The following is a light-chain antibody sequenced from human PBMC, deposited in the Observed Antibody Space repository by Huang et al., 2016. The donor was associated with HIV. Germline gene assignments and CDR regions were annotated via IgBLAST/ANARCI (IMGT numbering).Light chain of an antibody. CDR3: QQYYSTPYT. CDR2: WAS. V-gene: IGKV4-1*01. J-gene: IGKJ2*01. CDR1: QSVLFSSNNKNY. Sequence: DIVMTQSPDALPVSLGDRATINCKSSQSVLFSSNNKNYLAWYQQKAGQPPKVLIYWASTRESGVPARFSGSGSETDFTLTIRSLQAEDVAVYYCQQYYSTPYTFGQGTKLDIK.